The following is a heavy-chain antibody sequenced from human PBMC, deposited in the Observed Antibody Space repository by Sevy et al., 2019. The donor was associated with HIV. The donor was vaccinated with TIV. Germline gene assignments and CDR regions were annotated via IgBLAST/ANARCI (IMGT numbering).Heavy chain of an antibody. CDR2: IRGSGGST. CDR3: HGDYDSSQLASYYYYGMDV. CDR1: GFTFSSYA. V-gene: IGHV3-23*01. J-gene: IGHJ6*02. Sequence: GGSLRLSCAASGFTFSSYAMSWVRQAPGKGLEWVSTIRGSGGSTYYADSVKGRFTISRDNSKNTLYFQMNSLRAEDTAVYYSHGDYDSSQLASYYYYGMDVWGQGTTVTVSS. D-gene: IGHD3-22*01.